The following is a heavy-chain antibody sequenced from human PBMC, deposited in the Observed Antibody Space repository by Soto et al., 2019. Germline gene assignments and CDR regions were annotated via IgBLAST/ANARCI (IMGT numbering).Heavy chain of an antibody. Sequence: QIQLVQSGAEVKKPGASVKVSCKASGYNFFDYGVSWVRQAPGQGLECMGWVSAKSGNTDYARKVQSRVTMTTDISTSTAYMELRGLISDDTGVYYCARGRTVSSIGPLLVWGQGTLVSVSS. CDR2: VSAKSGNT. V-gene: IGHV1-18*01. D-gene: IGHD1-1*01. CDR3: ARGRTVSSIGPLLV. J-gene: IGHJ1*01. CDR1: GYNFFDYG.